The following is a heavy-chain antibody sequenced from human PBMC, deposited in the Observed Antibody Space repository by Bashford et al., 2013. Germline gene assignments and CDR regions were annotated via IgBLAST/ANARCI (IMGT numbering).Heavy chain of an antibody. CDR2: IYTSGST. D-gene: IGHD3-10*01. CDR1: GGSISSYY. Sequence: SETLSLTCTVSGGSISSYYWSWIRQPAGKGLEWIGRIYTSGSTDYNPSLKSRVTVSVDTSKNQFSLKLSSVTAADTAVYYCARDFTMVRGVIYYGLDVWGQGTTVTVSS. V-gene: IGHV4-4*07. J-gene: IGHJ6*02. CDR3: ARDFTMVRGVIYYGLDV.